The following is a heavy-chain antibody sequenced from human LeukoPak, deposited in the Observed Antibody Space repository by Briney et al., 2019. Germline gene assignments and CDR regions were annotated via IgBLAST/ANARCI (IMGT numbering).Heavy chain of an antibody. D-gene: IGHD2-21*01. CDR3: ARDGAYCGGDCYPYYFDY. J-gene: IGHJ4*02. V-gene: IGHV3-21*01. CDR1: GFTFSSYS. CDR2: ISSSSSYI. Sequence: GGSLRLSXAASGFTFSSYSMNWVRQAPGKGLEWVSSISSSSSYIYYADSVKGRFTISRDNAKNSLYLQMNSLRAEDTAVYYCARDGAYCGGDCYPYYFDYWGQGTLVTVSS.